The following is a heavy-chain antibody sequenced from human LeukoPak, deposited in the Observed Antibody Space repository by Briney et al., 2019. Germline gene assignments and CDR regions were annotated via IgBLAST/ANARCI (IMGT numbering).Heavy chain of an antibody. J-gene: IGHJ5*02. D-gene: IGHD6-6*01. CDR3: ARDGTAARPDSWFDP. CDR2: INPSGGST. Sequence: XINPSGGSTNYAQKFQGRVTMTRDTSTSTVYMELSSLRSEDTAVYYCARDGTAARPDSWFDPWGQGTLVTVSS. V-gene: IGHV1-46*01.